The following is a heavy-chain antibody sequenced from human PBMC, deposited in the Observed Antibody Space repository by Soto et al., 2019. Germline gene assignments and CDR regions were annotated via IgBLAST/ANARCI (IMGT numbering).Heavy chain of an antibody. CDR2: INPNSGGT. J-gene: IGHJ3*02. D-gene: IGHD3-16*01. V-gene: IGHV1-2*04. Sequence: ASVKVSCKASGYTFTGYYMHWVRQAPGQGLEWMGWINPNSGGTNYAQKFQGWVTMTRDTSISTAYMELSRLRSDDTAVYYCARDGGGAYDSDAFDIWGQGTMVTVSS. CDR1: GYTFTGYY. CDR3: ARDGGGAYDSDAFDI.